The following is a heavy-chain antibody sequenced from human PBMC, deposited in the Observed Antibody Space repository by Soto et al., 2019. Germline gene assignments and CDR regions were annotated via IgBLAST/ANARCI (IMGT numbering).Heavy chain of an antibody. V-gene: IGHV3-23*01. J-gene: IGHJ4*02. CDR3: ARRGPGTYFDY. CDR1: GFTFSSYA. Sequence: EVQLLDSGGGLVQPGGSLRLSCAASGFTFSSYAMNWVRQAPGKGLEWVSVISGSGGSTYYADSVKGRFTISRDNSNNTLYLQMTSLRAEDTAVYYCARRGPGTYFDYWGQGTLVTVSS. D-gene: IGHD6-13*01. CDR2: ISGSGGST.